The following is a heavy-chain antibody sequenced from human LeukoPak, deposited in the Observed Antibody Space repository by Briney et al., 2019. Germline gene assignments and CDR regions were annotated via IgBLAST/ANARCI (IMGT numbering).Heavy chain of an antibody. J-gene: IGHJ4*02. CDR2: LIGSSGST. V-gene: IGHV3-23*01. D-gene: IGHD5-12*01. Sequence: GGSLRLSCAASGFTFSSYAMHWVRQAPGKGLEWVSVLIGSSGSTDYADSVKGRFTISRDTSKSTLFLQMNSLRAEDTAIYYCAKGAYDYIEIGYFDSWGQGTLVTVSS. CDR1: GFTFSSYA. CDR3: AKGAYDYIEIGYFDS.